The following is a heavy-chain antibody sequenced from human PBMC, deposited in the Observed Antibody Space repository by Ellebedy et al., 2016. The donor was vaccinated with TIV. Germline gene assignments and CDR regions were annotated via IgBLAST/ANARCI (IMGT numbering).Heavy chain of an antibody. CDR1: GYSISSGYY. CDR2: IYHSGST. CDR3: ARGSGRLFNY. J-gene: IGHJ4*02. Sequence: SETLSLXXTVSGYSISSGYYWGWIRQPPGKGLEWIGSIYHSGSTNYNPSLKSRVTISVDTSKNQFSLKLSSVTAADTAVYYCARGSGRLFNYWGQGTLVTVSS. D-gene: IGHD3-10*01. V-gene: IGHV4-38-2*02.